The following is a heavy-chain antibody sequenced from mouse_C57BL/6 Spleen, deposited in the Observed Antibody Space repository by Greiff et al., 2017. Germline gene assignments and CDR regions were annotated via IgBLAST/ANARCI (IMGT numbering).Heavy chain of an antibody. D-gene: IGHD2-1*01. J-gene: IGHJ2*01. V-gene: IGHV3-6*01. CDR3: AREGGKRYFDY. Sequence: VQLKESGPGLVKPSQSLSLTCSVTGCSITSGYYWNWIRQFPGNKLEWMGYISYDGSNNYNPSLKNRISITRDTSKNQFFLKLNSVTTEDTATYYCAREGGKRYFDYWGQGTTLTVSS. CDR2: ISYDGSN. CDR1: GCSITSGYY.